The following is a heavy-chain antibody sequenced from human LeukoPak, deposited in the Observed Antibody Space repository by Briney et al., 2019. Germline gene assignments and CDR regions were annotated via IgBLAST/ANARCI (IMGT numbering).Heavy chain of an antibody. CDR1: GYTFTGYY. CDR2: IIPIFGTA. CDR3: ARGTIGCSGGSCYPRPPNYYYYGMDV. J-gene: IGHJ6*02. Sequence: ASVKVSCKASGYTFTGYYMHWVRQAPGQGLEWMGGIIPIFGTANYAQKFQGRVTITADESTSTAYMELSSLRSEDTAVYYCARGTIGCSGGSCYPRPPNYYYYGMDVWGQGTTVTVSS. D-gene: IGHD2-15*01. V-gene: IGHV1-69*13.